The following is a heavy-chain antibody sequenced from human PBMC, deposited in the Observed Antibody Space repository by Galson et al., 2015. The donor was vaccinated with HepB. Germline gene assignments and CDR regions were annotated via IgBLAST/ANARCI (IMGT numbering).Heavy chain of an antibody. V-gene: IGHV3-7*01. CDR1: GSTFSSSW. J-gene: IGHJ4*02. Sequence: SLRLSCAVSGSTFSSSWMSWVRQAPGKGLEWVANIKQDGSEKYYVDSVKGRFTISRDNAKNSLYLQMNSLRAEDTAVYYCARTLYYHDSSGLGTFDYWGQGTLVTVSS. CDR3: ARTLYYHDSSGLGTFDY. CDR2: IKQDGSEK. D-gene: IGHD3-22*01.